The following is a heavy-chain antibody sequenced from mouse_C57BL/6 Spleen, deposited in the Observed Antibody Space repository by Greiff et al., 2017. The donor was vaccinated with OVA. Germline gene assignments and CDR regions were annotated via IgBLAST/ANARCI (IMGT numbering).Heavy chain of an antibody. CDR3: ARRRGLTAHAMDY. J-gene: IGHJ4*01. CDR1: GYTFTSYW. CDR2: INPSNGGT. Sequence: QVHVKQPGTELVKPGASVKLSCKASGYTFTSYWMHWVKQRPGQGLEWIGNINPSNGGTNYNEKFKSKATLTVDKSSSTAYMQLSSLTSEDSAVYYCARRRGLTAHAMDYWGQGTSVTVSS. V-gene: IGHV1-53*01. D-gene: IGHD4-1*01.